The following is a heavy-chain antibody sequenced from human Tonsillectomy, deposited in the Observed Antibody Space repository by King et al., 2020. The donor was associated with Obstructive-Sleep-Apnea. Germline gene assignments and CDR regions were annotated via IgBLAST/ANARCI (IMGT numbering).Heavy chain of an antibody. D-gene: IGHD3-16*01. CDR2: IYYSGNN. J-gene: IGHJ4*02. CDR1: GVSTRSSSYY. CDR3: ARGWGSFDY. Sequence: QLQESGPGLVKPSETLSLTCTVSGVSTRSSSYYWGWIRQPPGKGLEWIGSIYYSGNNYYNPSLKSRVTISVDTSKNQFSLKLSSVTAADTAVYYCARGWGSFDYWGQGTLVTVSS. V-gene: IGHV4-39*07.